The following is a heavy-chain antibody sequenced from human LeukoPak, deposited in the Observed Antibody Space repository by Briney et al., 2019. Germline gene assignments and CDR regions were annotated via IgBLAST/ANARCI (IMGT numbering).Heavy chain of an antibody. D-gene: IGHD4-17*01. CDR2: IIPIFGTA. CDR1: GGTFISYA. V-gene: IGHV1-69*05. Sequence: SVKVSCKASGGTFISYAISWVRQAPGQGLEWMGGIIPIFGTANYAQKFQGRVTITTDESTSTAYMELSSLRSEDTAVYYCAHMTTVSYYFDYWDQGTLVTVSS. J-gene: IGHJ4*02. CDR3: AHMTTVSYYFDY.